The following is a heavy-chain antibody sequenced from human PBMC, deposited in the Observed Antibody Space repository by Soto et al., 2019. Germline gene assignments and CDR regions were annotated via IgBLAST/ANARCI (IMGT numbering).Heavy chain of an antibody. J-gene: IGHJ6*02. CDR1: GYSFTSYW. Sequence: PGESLKISCKGSGYSFTSYWIGWVRQMPGKGLEWMGIIYPGDSDTRYSPSFQGQVTISADKSISTAYLQWSSLKASDTAMYYCARTPPPDFWSGYAYYYYGMDVWGQGTPFTVSS. CDR3: ARTPPPDFWSGYAYYYYGMDV. V-gene: IGHV5-51*01. CDR2: IYPGDSDT. D-gene: IGHD3-3*01.